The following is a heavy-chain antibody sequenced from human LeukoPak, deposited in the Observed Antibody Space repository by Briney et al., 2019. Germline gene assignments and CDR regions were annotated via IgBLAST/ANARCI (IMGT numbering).Heavy chain of an antibody. J-gene: IGHJ4*02. CDR3: ARVRSIAALGPFDY. CDR1: GFTFSSYW. D-gene: IGHD6-6*01. CDR2: INTDGSST. V-gene: IGHV3-74*01. Sequence: GGSLRLSCAASGFTFSSYWMHWVRQAPGKGLVWVSRINTDGSSTSYADSVKGRFTISRDNAKNTLYLQMNSLRAEDTAVCYCARVRSIAALGPFDYWGQGTLVTVSS.